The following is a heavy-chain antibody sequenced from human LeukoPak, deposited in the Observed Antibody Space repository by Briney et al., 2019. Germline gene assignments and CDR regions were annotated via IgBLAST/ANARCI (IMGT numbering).Heavy chain of an antibody. J-gene: IGHJ6*02. CDR1: GGSISSYY. V-gene: IGHV4-59*01. CDR2: IYYSGST. CDR3: ARDQVDYYYGMDV. Sequence: SETLSLTCTVSGGSISSYYWSWIRQPPGKGLEWIGYIYYSGSTNYNPSLKSRVTISVDTSKNQFSLKLSPVTAADTAVYYCARDQVDYYYGMDVWGQGTTVTVSS.